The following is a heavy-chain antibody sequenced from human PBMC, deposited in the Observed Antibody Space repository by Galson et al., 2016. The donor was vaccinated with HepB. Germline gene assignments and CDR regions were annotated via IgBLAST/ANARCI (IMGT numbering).Heavy chain of an antibody. CDR2: INHYGNT. CDR3: ARRGLRMKWFDP. J-gene: IGHJ5*02. D-gene: IGHD4-17*01. V-gene: IGHV4-34*01. Sequence: SETLSLTCAVFGGSFSNYSWSWIRQPPGKGLEWIGEINHYGNTNYNPSLKSRVTISVDTSKNQFSLKLNSMTAADTAVYYCARRGLRMKWFDPWGQGTLVTVSS. CDR1: GGSFSNYS.